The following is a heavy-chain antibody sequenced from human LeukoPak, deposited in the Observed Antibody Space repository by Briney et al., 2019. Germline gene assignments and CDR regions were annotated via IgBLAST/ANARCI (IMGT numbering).Heavy chain of an antibody. CDR1: GYSISSGYY. V-gene: IGHV4-38-2*02. Sequence: SETLSLTCTVSGYSISSGYYWGWIRQPPGKGLEWIGSIYHSGSTYYNPSLKSRVTISVDTSKNQFSLKLSSVTAADTAVYYCATSLEMATLFDYWGQGTLVTVSS. CDR3: ATSLEMATLFDY. CDR2: IYHSGST. J-gene: IGHJ4*02. D-gene: IGHD5-24*01.